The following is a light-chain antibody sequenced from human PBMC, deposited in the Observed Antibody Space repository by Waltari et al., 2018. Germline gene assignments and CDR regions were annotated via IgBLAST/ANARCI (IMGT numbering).Light chain of an antibody. CDR2: AAT. J-gene: IGKJ1*01. CDR3: QQNYRTPPT. Sequence: DIQVIQSPSSLSASVGDRVTITCRASQSISGYLNWFQVKPGRAPNLLIYAATGLQSGVPSRFNGSGSGAHFTLTISRLRPEDSASYFCQQNYRTPPTFGQGTKVEI. CDR1: QSISGY. V-gene: IGKV1-39*01.